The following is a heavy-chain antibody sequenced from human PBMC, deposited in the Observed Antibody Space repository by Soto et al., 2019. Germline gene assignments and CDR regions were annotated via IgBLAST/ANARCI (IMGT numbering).Heavy chain of an antibody. J-gene: IGHJ4*02. D-gene: IGHD6-25*01. CDR2: INQDGSER. V-gene: IGHV3-7*01. Sequence: EVQLVESGGGLVQPGGSLRLSCADSGLTFSRSWMSWARQAPGKGLQWVANINQDGSERYYLDSVMGRFTISRDNAKNSLYLQMNSLRAEDTAVYYCARDLGYQTLDYWGQGTLVTVSS. CDR1: GLTFSRSW. CDR3: ARDLGYQTLDY.